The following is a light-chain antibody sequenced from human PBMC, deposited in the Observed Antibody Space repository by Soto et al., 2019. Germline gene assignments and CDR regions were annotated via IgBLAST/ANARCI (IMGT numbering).Light chain of an antibody. CDR2: EVT. CDR1: SSDVGGNNY. CDR3: SSYAGSNNVI. V-gene: IGLV2-8*01. J-gene: IGLJ2*01. Sequence: QSAMTQPPSASGSPGLSVAMSCTGTSSDVGGNNYVSWYQQHPGKAPKLMVYEVTKRPSGVPDRFSGSKSGNTASLTVSGLQAEDEADYYCSSYAGSNNVIFGGGTKVTVL.